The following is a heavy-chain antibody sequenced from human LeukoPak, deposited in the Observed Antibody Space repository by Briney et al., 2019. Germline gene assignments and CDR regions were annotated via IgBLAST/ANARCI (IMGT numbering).Heavy chain of an antibody. D-gene: IGHD2-2*02. CDR2: IYSGGRT. V-gene: IGHV3-53*01. CDR3: ARDQLGGSCGSTRCYTSFNS. CDR1: GFTVSSNY. Sequence: PGESLRLSCAASGFTVSSNYMSWVRQAPGKGLEWVSIIYSGGRTYYADSVKGRFTISRDKSKDTLYLQMNSLRAEDTAVYYCARDQLGGSCGSTRCYTSFNSWGQGTLVTVSS. J-gene: IGHJ5*02.